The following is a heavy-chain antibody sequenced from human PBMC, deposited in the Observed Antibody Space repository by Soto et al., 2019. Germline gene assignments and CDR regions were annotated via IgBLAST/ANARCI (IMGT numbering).Heavy chain of an antibody. CDR2: IYYSGST. D-gene: IGHD3-22*01. CDR3: ARGASYDSSGYYHEYFQH. CDR1: GGSISSYY. Sequence: SETLSLTCTVSGGSISSYYWSWIRQPPGKGLEWIGYIYYSGSTNYNPSLKSRVTISVDTSKNQFSLKLSSVTAADTAVYYCARGASYDSSGYYHEYFQHWGQGTLVTVSS. J-gene: IGHJ1*01. V-gene: IGHV4-59*01.